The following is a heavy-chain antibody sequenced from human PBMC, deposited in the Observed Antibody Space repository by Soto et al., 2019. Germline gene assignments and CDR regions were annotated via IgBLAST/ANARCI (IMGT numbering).Heavy chain of an antibody. D-gene: IGHD2-15*01. CDR1: GFTFSSYA. CDR3: AKKGDRWPDYYYYGMDV. Sequence: EVQLLESGGGLVQPGGSLRLSCAASGFTFSSYAMSWVRQAPGKGLEWVSAISGSGGSTYYADSVKGRFTISRDNSKNTLYLQMNSLRAEDTAVYYCAKKGDRWPDYYYYGMDVWGQGTTVTVSS. J-gene: IGHJ6*02. CDR2: ISGSGGST. V-gene: IGHV3-23*01.